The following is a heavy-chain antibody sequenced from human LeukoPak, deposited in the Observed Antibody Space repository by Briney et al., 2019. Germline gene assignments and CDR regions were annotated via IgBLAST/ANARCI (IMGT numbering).Heavy chain of an antibody. CDR1: GGSFSGYY. CDR3: ARGKSIAVAGDFDI. J-gene: IGHJ3*02. D-gene: IGHD6-19*01. Sequence: SETLSLTCAVYGGSFSGYYWSWIRQPPGKGLEWIGEINHSGSTNYNPSLKSRVTISVDTSKNQFSLKLSSVTAADMAVYYCARGKSIAVAGDFDIWGQGTMVTVSS. CDR2: INHSGST. V-gene: IGHV4-34*01.